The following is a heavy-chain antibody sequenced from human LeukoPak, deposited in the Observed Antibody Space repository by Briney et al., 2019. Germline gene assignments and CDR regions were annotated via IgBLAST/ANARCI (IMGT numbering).Heavy chain of an antibody. D-gene: IGHD6-19*01. CDR1: GFTFSSYS. Sequence: GGSLRLSCAASGFTFSSYSMSWVRQARGKGLEWVSAISGSGGSTYYADSVKGRFTISRDNSKNTLYLQMNTLRAEDTAVYYCAKRTGYSSGCLGYWGQGTLVTVSS. CDR2: ISGSGGST. CDR3: AKRTGYSSGCLGY. J-gene: IGHJ4*02. V-gene: IGHV3-23*01.